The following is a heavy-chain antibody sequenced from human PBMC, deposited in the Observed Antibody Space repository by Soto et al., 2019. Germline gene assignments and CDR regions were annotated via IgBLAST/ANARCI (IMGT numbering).Heavy chain of an antibody. CDR2: MNPNSGNT. CDR3: ARLVAARFYYYYMDV. CDR1: GYTLTRYD. D-gene: IGHD6-6*01. J-gene: IGHJ6*03. Sequence: GASMKVSCKGSGYTLTRYDIKLVRKGTGQGLEWMGWMNPNSGNTGYAQKFQGRVTMTRNTSISTAYMELSSLRSEDTAVYYCARLVAARFYYYYMDVWGKGTTVTVSS. V-gene: IGHV1-8*01.